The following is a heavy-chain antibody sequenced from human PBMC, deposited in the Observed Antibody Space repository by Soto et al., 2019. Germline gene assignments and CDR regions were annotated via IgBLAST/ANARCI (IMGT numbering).Heavy chain of an antibody. J-gene: IGHJ6*03. CDR3: ARDAYCSSTSCYVYYYYMDV. D-gene: IGHD2-2*01. V-gene: IGHV1-46*01. CDR1: GYTFTSYY. CDR2: INPSGGST. Sequence: GASVKVSCKASGYTFTSYYMHWVRQAPGQGLEWMGIINPSGGSTSYAQKFQGRVTMTRDTSTSTVYMELSSLRSDDTAVYYCARDAYCSSTSCYVYYYYMDVWGKGTTVTVSS.